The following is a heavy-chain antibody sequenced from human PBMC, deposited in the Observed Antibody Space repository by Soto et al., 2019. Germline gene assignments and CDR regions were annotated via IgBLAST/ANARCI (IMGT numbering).Heavy chain of an antibody. Sequence: XETLSLTCPVDGGFLSESYWTWIRQPPGKGLEWIGEINHVGGTNYNPSLKSRVTMSVDTSQNQFSLRLISVTAADTAMYFCVRIRYQLPSSVLWLDLWGQGTPVTVSS. CDR3: VRIRYQLPSSVLWLDL. CDR2: INHVGGT. CDR1: GGFLSESY. J-gene: IGHJ5*02. V-gene: IGHV4-34*01. D-gene: IGHD3-16*01.